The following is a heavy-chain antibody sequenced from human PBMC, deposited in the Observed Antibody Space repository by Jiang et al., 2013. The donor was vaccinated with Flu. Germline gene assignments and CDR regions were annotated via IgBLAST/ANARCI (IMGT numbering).Heavy chain of an antibody. Sequence: LLKPSETLSLTCTVSGGSISSYYWSWIRQPPGKGLEWIGYIYYSGSTNYNPSLKSRVTISVDTSKNQFSLKLSSVTAADTAVYYCARRRFEYSSSSGGIFFDYWGQGTLVTVSS. CDR2: IYYSGST. V-gene: IGHV4-59*08. D-gene: IGHD6-6*01. J-gene: IGHJ4*02. CDR3: ARRRFEYSSSSGGIFFDY. CDR1: GGSISSYY.